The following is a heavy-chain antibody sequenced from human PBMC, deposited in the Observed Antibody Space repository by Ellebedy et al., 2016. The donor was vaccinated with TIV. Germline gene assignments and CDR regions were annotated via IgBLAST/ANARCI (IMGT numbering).Heavy chain of an antibody. CDR1: GFAFNTYA. J-gene: IGHJ4*02. Sequence: PGGSLRLSCAASGFAFNTYAMAWVRQAPGKGLEWVAILSNSGADAYYADSVKGRFSISRDNFKNTLSLQMNNLRAEDTAVYFCAKDMIRGLIREYYFDYWGQGTLVTVSS. D-gene: IGHD3-10*01. V-gene: IGHV3-23*01. CDR2: LSNSGADA. CDR3: AKDMIRGLIREYYFDY.